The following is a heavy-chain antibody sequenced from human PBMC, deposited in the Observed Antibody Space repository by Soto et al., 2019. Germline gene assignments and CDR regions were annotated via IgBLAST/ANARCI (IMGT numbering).Heavy chain of an antibody. J-gene: IGHJ3*02. CDR2: INAGNGNT. D-gene: IGHD2-2*01. CDR1: GYTFTSYA. CDR3: ARALEDIVVVPAAKEDAFDI. V-gene: IGHV1-3*01. Sequence: GASVKVSCKASGYTFTSYAMHCVRQAPGQRLEWMGWINAGNGNTKYSQKFQGRVTITRDTSASTAYMELSSLRSEDTAVYYCARALEDIVVVPAAKEDAFDIWGQGTMVTVSS.